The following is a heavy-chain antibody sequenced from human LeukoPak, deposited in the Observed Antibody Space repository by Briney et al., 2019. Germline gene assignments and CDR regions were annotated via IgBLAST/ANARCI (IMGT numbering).Heavy chain of an antibody. CDR3: ARTHETIGYCSSTSCYVGGYFDY. J-gene: IGHJ4*02. D-gene: IGHD2-2*01. V-gene: IGHV4-59*12. CDR2: IYYSGST. CDR1: GGSISSYY. Sequence: SETLSLTCTVSGGSISSYYWSWIRQPPGKGLEWIGYIYYSGSTNYNPSLKSRVTISVDRSKNQFSLKLSSVTAADTAVYYCARTHETIGYCSSTSCYVGGYFDYWGQGTLVTVSS.